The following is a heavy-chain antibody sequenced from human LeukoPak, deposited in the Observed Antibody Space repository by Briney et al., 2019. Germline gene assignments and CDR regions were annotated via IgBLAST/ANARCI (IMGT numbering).Heavy chain of an antibody. CDR1: GYTFTGYY. CDR2: IDPHSGGT. D-gene: IGHD3-10*01. V-gene: IGHV1-2*06. J-gene: IGHJ4*02. Sequence: GASVKVSCKASGYTFTGYYMHWVRQAPGQGLEWMGRIDPHSGGTNYAQKFQGRVTMTRDTSISTAYMELSSLRSDDTAVYFCARAGARIYYGSGSYSDYWGQGTLVTVSS. CDR3: ARAGARIYYGSGSYSDY.